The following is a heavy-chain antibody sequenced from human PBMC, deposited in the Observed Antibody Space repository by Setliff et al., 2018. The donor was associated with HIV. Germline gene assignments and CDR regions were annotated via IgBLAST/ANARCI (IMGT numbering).Heavy chain of an antibody. CDR3: ARGSKGGFFGY. CDR1: GGSISNYY. J-gene: IGHJ4*02. CDR2: IYNSGST. D-gene: IGHD3-16*01. V-gene: IGHV4-4*07. Sequence: SETLSLTCTVSGGSISNYYWSWIRQPAGKGLEWIGRIYNSGSTNYNPSLKSRVTISVDMSKNQFSLKLSSVTAADTAVYYCARGSKGGFFGYWGQGTLVTVSS.